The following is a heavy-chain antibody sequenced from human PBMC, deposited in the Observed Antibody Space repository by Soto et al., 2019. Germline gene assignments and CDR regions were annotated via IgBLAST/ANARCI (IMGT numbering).Heavy chain of an antibody. CDR3: ARSRGLDFWSGYPGDYYGMDV. Sequence: APVKVSCKASGYTFTSYGISWVRQAPGQGLEWMGWISAYNGNTNYAQKLQGRVTMTTDTSTSTAYMELRSLRSDDTAVYYCARSRGLDFWSGYPGDYYGMDVWGQGTTVTVS. CDR2: ISAYNGNT. D-gene: IGHD3-3*01. J-gene: IGHJ6*02. V-gene: IGHV1-18*04. CDR1: GYTFTSYG.